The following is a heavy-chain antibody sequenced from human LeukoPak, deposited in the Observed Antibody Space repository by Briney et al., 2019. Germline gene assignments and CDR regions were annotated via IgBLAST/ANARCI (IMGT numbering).Heavy chain of an antibody. V-gene: IGHV3-9*01. Sequence: GGSLRLSCAASGFTFDDYAMHWVRQAPGKGLEWVSGISWISDSIDYADSVKGRFTISRDNSKNTLYLQMNSLRAEDTAVYYCARRLGGPDRYYYYGMDVWGQGTTVTVSS. CDR2: ISWISDSI. J-gene: IGHJ6*02. CDR1: GFTFDDYA. D-gene: IGHD3-16*01. CDR3: ARRLGGPDRYYYYGMDV.